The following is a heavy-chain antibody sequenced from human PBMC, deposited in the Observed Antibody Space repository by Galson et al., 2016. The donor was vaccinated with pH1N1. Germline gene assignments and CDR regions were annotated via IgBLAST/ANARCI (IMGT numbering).Heavy chain of an antibody. CDR1: GVTFSSYA. D-gene: IGHD5-12*01. Sequence: SVKVSCKAPGVTFSSYAINWVRQAPGQGLEWVGGISPMFRTTNHAQNFQGRLTITADESTTTAYMELKSLRSEDTAVYYCARYRGYTSSRSLGFDYWGHGTLVTVSS. CDR3: ARYRGYTSSRSLGFDY. V-gene: IGHV1-69*13. CDR2: ISPMFRTT. J-gene: IGHJ4*01.